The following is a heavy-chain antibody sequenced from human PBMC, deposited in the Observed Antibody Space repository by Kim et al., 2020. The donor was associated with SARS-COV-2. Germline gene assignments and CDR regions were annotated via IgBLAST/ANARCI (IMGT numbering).Heavy chain of an antibody. D-gene: IGHD1-1*01. CDR1: GFNFSGYR. V-gene: IGHV3-21*01. CDR3: AVFVTTADPICYY. J-gene: IGHJ4*02. CDR2: ISSSSSYM. Sequence: GGSLRLSCTESGFNFSGYRMDWVRQAPGKGLEWVSSISSSSSYMYYAASVKGRFTISRDKAKNSLYLQMNSLRAEDTAVYYCAVFVTTADPICYYWGQ.